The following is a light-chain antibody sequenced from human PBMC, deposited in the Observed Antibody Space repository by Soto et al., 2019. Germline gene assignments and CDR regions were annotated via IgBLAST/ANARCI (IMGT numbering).Light chain of an antibody. CDR2: KAS. CDR1: QSIRSW. CDR3: LQDNDYPRT. J-gene: IGKJ1*01. V-gene: IGKV1-5*03. Sequence: DIQMTHSPSTLPASVGDRVTFTCLASQSIRSWLAWYQEKPGKAPKLLIYKASLLETGVPSRFSGSGSGTDFTLTISSLQPEDFATYYCLQDNDYPRTFGQGTKVDI.